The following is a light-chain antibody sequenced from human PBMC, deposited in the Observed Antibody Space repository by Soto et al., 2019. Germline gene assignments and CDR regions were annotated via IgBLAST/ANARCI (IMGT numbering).Light chain of an antibody. CDR3: QSHDSSAFVV. CDR1: SSNIGAGYD. J-gene: IGLJ2*01. Sequence: QSVLTQPPSVSGAPGQRVTISCTGSSSNIGAGYDVHWYQQLPGTAPKLLLYGNSNRPSGVPDRFSGSKSGTSASLAITGLQAEDEADYFCQSHDSSAFVVFGGGTKVTVL. V-gene: IGLV1-40*01. CDR2: GNS.